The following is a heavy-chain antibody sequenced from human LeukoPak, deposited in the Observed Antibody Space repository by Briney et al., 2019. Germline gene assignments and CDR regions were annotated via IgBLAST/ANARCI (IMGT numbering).Heavy chain of an antibody. V-gene: IGHV4-59*01. CDR1: GGSISSYY. J-gene: IGHJ5*02. CDR3: ARDRHGSGSAHSFDP. D-gene: IGHD3-10*01. Sequence: TTSGTLSLTCTVSGGSISSYYWSWIRQPPGKGLEWIAYIHYSGSTNYNPSLKSRVTISVDTSKNQFSLKLNSVTAADTAVYYCARDRHGSGSAHSFDPWGQGTLVTVSS. CDR2: IHYSGST.